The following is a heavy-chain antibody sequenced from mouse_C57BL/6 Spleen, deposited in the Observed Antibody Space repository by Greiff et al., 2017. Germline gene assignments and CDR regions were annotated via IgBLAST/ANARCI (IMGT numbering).Heavy chain of an antibody. Sequence: EVQGVESGGGLVQPGGSMKLSCVASGFTFSNYWMNWVRQSPEKGLEWVAQIRLKSDNYATHYAESVKGRFTISRDDSKSSVYLQMNNLRGEDTGISYCTLYYCGSSYSWFAYWGQGTLVTVSA. J-gene: IGHJ3*01. CDR2: IRLKSDNYAT. D-gene: IGHD1-1*01. CDR3: TLYYCGSSYSWFAY. CDR1: GFTFSNYW. V-gene: IGHV6-3*01.